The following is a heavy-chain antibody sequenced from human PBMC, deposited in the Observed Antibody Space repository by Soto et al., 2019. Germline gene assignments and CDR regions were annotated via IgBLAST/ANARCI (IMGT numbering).Heavy chain of an antibody. D-gene: IGHD1-1*01. CDR2: ITTAGGKT. V-gene: IGHV3-23*01. CDR3: ANPRTTGNYGVNAGDL. J-gene: IGHJ3*01. Sequence: EVELLESGGGLVQPGGALRLSCAASGFDFSSYAMSWVRQAPGRGLEWVSTITTAGGKTYDADFVKGRFTISRDNSKNTLKLQMHSLRGDDTALYYCANPRTTGNYGVNAGDLWGQGTMVTVSS. CDR1: GFDFSSYA.